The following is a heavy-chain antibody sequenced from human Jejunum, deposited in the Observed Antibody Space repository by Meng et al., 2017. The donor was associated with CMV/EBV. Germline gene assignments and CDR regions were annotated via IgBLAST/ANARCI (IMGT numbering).Heavy chain of an antibody. CDR3: AKDGLVVQPDY. J-gene: IGHJ4*02. CDR1: GFTFSSYA. D-gene: IGHD2-15*01. V-gene: IGHV3-23*01. Sequence: AASGFTFSSYAMNWVRQAPGKGLEWVSTISGSGTNTSYADSVKGLFTISRDNSKNTLYLQMNSLRAEDTAVYYCAKDGLVVQPDYWGQGTLVTVSS. CDR2: ISGSGTNT.